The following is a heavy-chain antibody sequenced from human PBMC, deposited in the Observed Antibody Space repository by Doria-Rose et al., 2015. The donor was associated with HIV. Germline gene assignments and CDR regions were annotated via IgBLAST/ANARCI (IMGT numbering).Heavy chain of an antibody. CDR2: IFSDDER. CDR1: GVSLSSPGMG. J-gene: IGHJ4*02. V-gene: IGHV2-26*01. Sequence: QITLKESGPVLVKPTETLTLTCTVSGVSLSSPGMGVSWIRQPPGKALEWLATIFSDDERSYKPSLKSRLTISRGTSNSQVVLTMTDMDPVDTATYYCARIKSSRWYHKYYFDFWGQGTLVIVSA. D-gene: IGHD6-13*01. CDR3: ARIKSSRWYHKYYFDF.